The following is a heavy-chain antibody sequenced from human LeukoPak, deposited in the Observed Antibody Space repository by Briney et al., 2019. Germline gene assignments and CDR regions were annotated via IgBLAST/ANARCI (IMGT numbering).Heavy chain of an antibody. Sequence: PGGSLRLSCAASGFTFSSYGMHWVRQAPGKGLEWVAVISYDGSNKYYADSVKGRFTISRDNSKNTLYLQMNSLRAEDTAVYYGAKDQPDGGAGYFQHWGQGTLVTVSS. CDR2: ISYDGSNK. J-gene: IGHJ1*01. CDR1: GFTFSSYG. CDR3: AKDQPDGGAGYFQH. D-gene: IGHD1-26*01. V-gene: IGHV3-30*18.